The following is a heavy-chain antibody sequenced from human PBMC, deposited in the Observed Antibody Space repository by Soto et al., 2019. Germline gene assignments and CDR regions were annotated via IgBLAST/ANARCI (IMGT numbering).Heavy chain of an antibody. Sequence: QVQLVQSGAEVKKPGSSVKVSCKASGGTFSSYAISWVRQAPGQGLEWMGGIIPIFGTANYAQKFQGRVTITADESTSTAYMELSSMRSEDTAVYYCARASGLYCSSTSCYLDVWGQGTTVTVSS. CDR2: IIPIFGTA. V-gene: IGHV1-69*01. CDR1: GGTFSSYA. D-gene: IGHD2-2*01. CDR3: ARASGLYCSSTSCYLDV. J-gene: IGHJ6*02.